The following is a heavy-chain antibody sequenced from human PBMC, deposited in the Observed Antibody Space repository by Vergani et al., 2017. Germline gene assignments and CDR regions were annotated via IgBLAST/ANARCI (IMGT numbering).Heavy chain of an antibody. CDR1: GGSISSYY. CDR3: ARSVGSGSYDYY. J-gene: IGHJ4*02. D-gene: IGHD3-10*01. Sequence: QVQLQESGPGLVKPSETLSLTCTVSGGSISSYYWSWIRQPPGKGLEWIGYIYYSGSTNYNPSLKSRVTISVDTSKNQFSLKLSSVTAADTAVYYCARSVGSGSYDYYWGQGTLVTVSS. CDR2: IYYSGST. V-gene: IGHV4-59*01.